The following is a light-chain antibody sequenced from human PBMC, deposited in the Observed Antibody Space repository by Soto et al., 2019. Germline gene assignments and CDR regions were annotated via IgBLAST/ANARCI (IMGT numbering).Light chain of an antibody. V-gene: IGKV1-6*01. J-gene: IGKJ1*01. Sequence: AIQMSQSPSSPSASVGDRVTITCRASQGIRNDLGWYQQKPGKAPKLLIYAASSLQSGVPSRFSGSGSGTDFTLTISSLQPEDFATYYCRQDYNYPWTFGQGTKVDIK. CDR2: AAS. CDR1: QGIRND. CDR3: RQDYNYPWT.